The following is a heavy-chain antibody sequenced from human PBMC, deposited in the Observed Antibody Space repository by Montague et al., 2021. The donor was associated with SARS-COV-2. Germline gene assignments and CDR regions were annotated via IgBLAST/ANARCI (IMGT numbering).Heavy chain of an antibody. J-gene: IGHJ4*02. CDR2: IYYSGST. CDR1: GGSISSYY. CDR3: ARVLPRWLQFDPYFDY. V-gene: IGHV4-59*01. D-gene: IGHD5-24*01. Sequence: SETLSLTCTVSGGSISSYYWRWIRQPPGKGLEWIGYIYYSGSTNXNPSLKSRVTISVDTSKNQFSLKLSSVTAADTAVYYCARVLPRWLQFDPYFDYWGQGTLVTVSS.